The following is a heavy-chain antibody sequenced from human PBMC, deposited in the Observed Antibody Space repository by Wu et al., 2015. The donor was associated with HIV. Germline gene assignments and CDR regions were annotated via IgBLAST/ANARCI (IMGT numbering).Heavy chain of an antibody. D-gene: IGHD6-19*01. V-gene: IGHV1-18*01. CDR3: ARVFSVAGIYYYYGMDV. CDR2: ISAYNGNT. J-gene: IGHJ6*02. CDR1: GYTFTSYG. Sequence: QVQLVQSGAEVKKPGASVKVSCKASGYTFTSYGISWVRQAPGQGLEWMGWISAYNGNTNYAQKLQGRVTMTTDTSTSTAYMELRSLRSDDTAVYYCARVFSVAGIYYYYGMDVWGQGTTVTVSS.